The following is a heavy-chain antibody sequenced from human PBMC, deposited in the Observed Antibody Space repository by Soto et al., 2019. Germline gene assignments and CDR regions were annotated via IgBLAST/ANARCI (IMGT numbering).Heavy chain of an antibody. V-gene: IGHV3-30*04. D-gene: IGHD3-16*01. Sequence: GGSLRLSCAASGFTFSFYAVHWVRQAPGKGLEWVAVISYNGRNKHYVDSVKGRFTISRDNSQDTLYLQMDSLRPDDTAVYYCARQAKIGDRSQFYFDSWGQGTLVTVSS. CDR2: ISYNGRNK. J-gene: IGHJ4*02. CDR1: GFTFSFYA. CDR3: ARQAKIGDRSQFYFDS.